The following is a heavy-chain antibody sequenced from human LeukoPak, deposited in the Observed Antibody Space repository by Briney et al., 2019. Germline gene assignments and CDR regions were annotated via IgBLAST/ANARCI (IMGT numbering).Heavy chain of an antibody. CDR3: TTVLTMVRGDAFDI. Sequence: GGSLRLSCAASGFTFSTAWMSWVRQAPGKGLEWVGRIKSRSDGGTTDYAAPVKGRFTVSRDDSKNTLYLQMNSLKTEDTAVYYCTTVLTMVRGDAFDIWGQGTMVTVSS. D-gene: IGHD3-10*01. CDR2: IKSRSDGGTT. J-gene: IGHJ3*02. V-gene: IGHV3-15*01. CDR1: GFTFSTAW.